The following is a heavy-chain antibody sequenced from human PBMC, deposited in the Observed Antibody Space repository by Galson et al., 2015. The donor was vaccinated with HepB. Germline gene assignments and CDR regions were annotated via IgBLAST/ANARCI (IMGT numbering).Heavy chain of an antibody. CDR2: INHSGST. V-gene: IGHV4-34*01. J-gene: IGHJ4*02. Sequence: SETLSLTCAVYGGSFSGYYWSWIRQPPGKGLEWIGEINHSGSTNYNPSLKSRVTISVDTSKNQFSLKLSSVTAADTAVYYCAAGGCSSTSCYNTLDYWGQGTLVTVSS. CDR3: AAGGCSSTSCYNTLDY. D-gene: IGHD2-2*02. CDR1: GGSFSGYY.